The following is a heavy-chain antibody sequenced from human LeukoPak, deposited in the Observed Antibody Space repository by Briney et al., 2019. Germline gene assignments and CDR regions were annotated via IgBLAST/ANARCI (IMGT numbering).Heavy chain of an antibody. D-gene: IGHD4-17*01. J-gene: IGHJ4*02. CDR3: ARVGYGDTGDY. Sequence: SETLSLTCTVSGGSISSNSYYWGWIRQPPGKGLEWIGSIYYSGSTYYNPSLKSRVTISVDTSKNQFSLKLSSVTAADTAVYYCARVGYGDTGDYWGQGTLVTVSS. CDR1: GGSISSNSYY. CDR2: IYYSGST. V-gene: IGHV4-39*01.